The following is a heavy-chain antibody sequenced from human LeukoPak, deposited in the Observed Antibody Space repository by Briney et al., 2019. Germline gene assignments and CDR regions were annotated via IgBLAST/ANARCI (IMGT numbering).Heavy chain of an antibody. CDR3: TTVGLSGYYDSRGYYYFDY. CDR1: GFTFSNAW. CDR2: IKRRSDGGTT. D-gene: IGHD3-22*01. J-gene: IGHJ4*02. V-gene: IGHV3-15*01. Sequence: GGSLRLSXAASGFTFSNAWMSWVRQAPGKGLEGIGRIKRRSDGGTTDYAAAVKGRFTISRDDSKNTLYLQINSLKTEDTAVYYCTTVGLSGYYDSRGYYYFDYWGQGTLVTVSS.